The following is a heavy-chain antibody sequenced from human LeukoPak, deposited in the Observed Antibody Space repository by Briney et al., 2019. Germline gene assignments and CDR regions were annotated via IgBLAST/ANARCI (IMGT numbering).Heavy chain of an antibody. Sequence: GGSLRLSCAASGLTFSRYWMSWVRQAPGKGLEWVANIKEDGSEKYYADSVKGRLTISRDNAKNSLSLQISSLRAEDTAVYYCARQKAVVVVAATPDEDYGDYVDYYYYMDVWGKGTTVTVSS. V-gene: IGHV3-7*01. CDR2: IKEDGSEK. CDR3: ARQKAVVVVAATPDEDYGDYVDYYYYMDV. J-gene: IGHJ6*03. D-gene: IGHD2-15*01. CDR1: GLTFSRYW.